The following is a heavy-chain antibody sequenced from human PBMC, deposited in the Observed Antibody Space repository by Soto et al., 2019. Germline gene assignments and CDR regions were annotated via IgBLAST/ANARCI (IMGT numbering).Heavy chain of an antibody. D-gene: IGHD3-22*01. CDR3: AREPRYYYDSSGYLNWFDP. CDR1: GFTFSSYS. V-gene: IGHV3-48*02. CDR2: ISSSSSTI. J-gene: IGHJ5*02. Sequence: GGSLRLSCAGSGFTFSSYSMNWVRQAPGKGLEWVSYISSSSSTIYYADSVKGRFTISRDNAKNSLYLQMNGLRDEDTAVYYCAREPRYYYDSSGYLNWFDPWGQGTLVTVSS.